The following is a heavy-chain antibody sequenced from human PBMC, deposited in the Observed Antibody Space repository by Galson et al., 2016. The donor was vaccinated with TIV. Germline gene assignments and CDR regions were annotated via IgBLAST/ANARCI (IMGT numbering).Heavy chain of an antibody. CDR2: IYYTGET. V-gene: IGHV4-39*01. Sequence: ETLSLTCTVSGGSISSNLYYWGWIRQPPGKGLEWIAIIYYTGETYCNPSLESRISISIDTSKNQFSLKLMSVTAADTAVYYCARCGQWSTYYFDYWGQGTLVTVSS. CDR1: GGSISSNLYY. J-gene: IGHJ4*02. D-gene: IGHD2-15*01. CDR3: ARCGQWSTYYFDY.